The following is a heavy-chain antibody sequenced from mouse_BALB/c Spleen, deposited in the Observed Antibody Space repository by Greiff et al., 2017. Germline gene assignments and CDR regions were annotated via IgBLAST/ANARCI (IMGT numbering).Heavy chain of an antibody. CDR2: ISSGGGNT. CDR1: GFTFSSYT. CDR3: ARSYYGSSPYAMDY. J-gene: IGHJ4*01. Sequence: EVMLVESGGGLVKPGGSLKLSCAASGFTFSSYTMSWVRQTPEKRLEWVATISSGGGNTYYPDSVKGRFTISRDNAKNNLYLQMSSLRSEDTALYYCARSYYGSSPYAMDYWGQGTSVTVSS. D-gene: IGHD1-1*01. V-gene: IGHV5-9*03.